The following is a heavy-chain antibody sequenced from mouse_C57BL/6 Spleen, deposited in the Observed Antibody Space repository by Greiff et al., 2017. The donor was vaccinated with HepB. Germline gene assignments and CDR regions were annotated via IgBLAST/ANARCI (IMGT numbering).Heavy chain of an antibody. J-gene: IGHJ4*01. CDR3: AKGTAQATGDYYAMDY. Sequence: EVQVVESEGGLVQPGSSMKLSCTASGFTFSDYYMAWVRQVPEKGLEWVANINYDGSSTYYLDSLKSRFIISRDNAKNILYLQMSSLKSEDTATYYCAKGTAQATGDYYAMDYWGQGTSVTVSS. CDR1: GFTFSDYY. V-gene: IGHV5-16*01. D-gene: IGHD3-2*02. CDR2: INYDGSST.